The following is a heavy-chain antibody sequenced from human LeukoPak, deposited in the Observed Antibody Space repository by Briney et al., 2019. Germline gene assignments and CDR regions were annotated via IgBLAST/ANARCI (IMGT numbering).Heavy chain of an antibody. Sequence: VASVKVSYKGSGYIFPDYYIYWVRQAPGQGLEWMGRINPNSGGTNYAQKFQGRVTMTRDTSISTVYMELSRLRSDDTAVYYYARDGGYCSSGTICYSRAEYYYYGMDVWGQGTTVTVSS. D-gene: IGHD2-2*01. J-gene: IGHJ6*02. CDR1: GYIFPDYY. CDR2: INPNSGGT. V-gene: IGHV1-2*06. CDR3: ARDGGYCSSGTICYSRAEYYYYGMDV.